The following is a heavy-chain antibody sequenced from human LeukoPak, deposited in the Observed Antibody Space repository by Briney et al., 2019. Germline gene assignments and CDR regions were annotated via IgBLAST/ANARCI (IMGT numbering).Heavy chain of an antibody. D-gene: IGHD1-26*01. CDR1: GFTFSSYA. Sequence: GGSLRLSCAASGFTFSSYAMHWVRQAPGKGLDYVSAISSNGGSTYYANSVKGRFTISRDNSKNTLYLQMGSLRAEDMAVYYCARVPRGGSYWFDYWGQGTLVTVSS. CDR2: ISSNGGST. J-gene: IGHJ4*02. CDR3: ARVPRGGSYWFDY. V-gene: IGHV3-64*01.